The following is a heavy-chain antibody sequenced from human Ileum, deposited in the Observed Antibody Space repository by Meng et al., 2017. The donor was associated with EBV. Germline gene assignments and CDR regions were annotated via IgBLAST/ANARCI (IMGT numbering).Heavy chain of an antibody. CDR3: ARGQKGYFDL. CDR2: IYSSGST. J-gene: IGHJ2*01. CDR1: GGSNSSGNYY. Sequence: VQLQESGPGLVKPSQTLSLPSTASGGSNSSGNYYWSWLRQPPGKGLEWSGHIYSSGSTYYNPSLKSRITISVDTSKNQFSLKLSSVTAADTAVYYCARGQKGYFDLWGRGTLVTVSS. V-gene: IGHV4-30-4*01.